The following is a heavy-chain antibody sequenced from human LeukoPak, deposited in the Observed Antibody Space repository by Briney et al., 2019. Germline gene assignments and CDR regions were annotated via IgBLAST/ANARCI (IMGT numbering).Heavy chain of an antibody. CDR3: ARDKWLRSLYYYYGMDV. CDR1: GGSISSYY. V-gene: IGHV4-59*01. Sequence: PSETLSLTCTVSGGSISSYYWSWIRQPPGKGLEWIGYIYYSGSTNYNPSLKSRVTISVDTSKNQFSLKLSSVTAADTAVYYCARDKWLRSLYYYYGMDVWGKGTTVTVSS. J-gene: IGHJ6*04. CDR2: IYYSGST. D-gene: IGHD5-12*01.